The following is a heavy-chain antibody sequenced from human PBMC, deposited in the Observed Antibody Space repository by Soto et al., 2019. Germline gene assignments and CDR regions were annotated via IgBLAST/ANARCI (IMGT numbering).Heavy chain of an antibody. D-gene: IGHD3-3*01. J-gene: IGHJ4*02. Sequence: EVQLLESGGGLVQPGGSLRLSCAASGFTFSSYAMSWVRQAPGKGLEWVSAISGSGGSTYYADSVKGRFTISRDNSKNTLYLQMNSLRAEDTAVYDCEKETHTTDFWRGYYRGGFDFWGQGTMVTVSS. CDR3: EKETHTTDFWRGYYRGGFDF. CDR2: ISGSGGST. V-gene: IGHV3-23*01. CDR1: GFTFSSYA.